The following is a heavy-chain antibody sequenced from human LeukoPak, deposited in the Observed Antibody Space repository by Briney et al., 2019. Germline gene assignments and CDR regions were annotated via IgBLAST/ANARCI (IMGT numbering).Heavy chain of an antibody. CDR1: GYTFTGYF. CDR3: AVGYCGTTSCYPSFDY. CDR2: INPDSGGT. D-gene: IGHD2-2*01. V-gene: IGHV1-2*02. J-gene: IGHJ4*02. Sequence: ASVKVSCKASGYTFTGYFIHWVRQAPGQGLEWMGWINPDSGGTNYAQKFQGRVTMTRDTSISTAYMELSRLRSDDAAVYYCAVGYCGTTSCYPSFDYWGQGTLVTVSS.